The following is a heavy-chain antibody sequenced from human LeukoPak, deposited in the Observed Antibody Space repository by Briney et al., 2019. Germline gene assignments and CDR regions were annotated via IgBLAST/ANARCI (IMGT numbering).Heavy chain of an antibody. CDR2: IIPIFGTA. CDR3: ARDRIFGVVIGNDAFDI. D-gene: IGHD3-3*01. V-gene: IGHV1-69*13. J-gene: IGHJ3*02. CDR1: GGTFSSYA. Sequence: SVKVSCKASGGTFSSYAISWVRQAPGQGLEWMGGIIPIFGTANYAQKFQGGVTITADESTSTAYMELSSLRSEDTAVYYCARDRIFGVVIGNDAFDIWGQGTMVTVSS.